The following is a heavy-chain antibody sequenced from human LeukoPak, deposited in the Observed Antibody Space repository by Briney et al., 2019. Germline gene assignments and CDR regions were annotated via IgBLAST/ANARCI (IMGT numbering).Heavy chain of an antibody. V-gene: IGHV4-34*08. CDR1: GFTVSSNY. CDR3: SRTSGSHPIDY. CDR2: INHSGST. J-gene: IGHJ4*02. D-gene: IGHD1-26*01. Sequence: LRLSCAASGFTVSSNYMSWVRQPPGKGLEWIGEINHSGSTNYNPSLKSRVTVSVDTSKDQFSLKLSSVTAADTAVYYCSRTSGSHPIDYWGQGTLVTVSS.